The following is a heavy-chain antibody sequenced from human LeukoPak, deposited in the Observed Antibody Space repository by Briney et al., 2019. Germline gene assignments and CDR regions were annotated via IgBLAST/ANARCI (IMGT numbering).Heavy chain of an antibody. D-gene: IGHD6-13*01. V-gene: IGHV1-69*13. J-gene: IGHJ6*02. CDR3: ARDQADSSSWATLKSYYYYGMDV. CDR2: IIPIFGTA. Sequence: SVKVSCKASGGTFSSYAISWVRQAPGQGLEWMGGIIPIFGTANYAQEFQGRVTITADESTSTAYMELSSLRSEDTAVYYCARDQADSSSWATLKSYYYYGMDVWGQGTTVTVSS. CDR1: GGTFSSYA.